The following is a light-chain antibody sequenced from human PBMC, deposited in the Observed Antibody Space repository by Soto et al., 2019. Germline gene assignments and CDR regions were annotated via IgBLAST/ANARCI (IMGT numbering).Light chain of an antibody. CDR3: SSSAGSNNLGV. J-gene: IGLJ2*01. V-gene: IGLV2-8*01. Sequence: QSVLTQPPSASGSPGQSVTISCTGTSSDVDDYNYVSWYQQHPGKAPKLMIYEVNVRPSGVPDLFSGSKSGNTASLTVSGLQAEDEADYYCSSSAGSNNLGVFGGGTQLTVL. CDR1: SSDVDDYNY. CDR2: EVN.